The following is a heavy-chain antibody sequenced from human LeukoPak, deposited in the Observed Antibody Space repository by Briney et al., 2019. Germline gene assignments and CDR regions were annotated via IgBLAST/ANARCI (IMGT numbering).Heavy chain of an antibody. V-gene: IGHV3-7*01. CDR2: INQDGSER. J-gene: IGHJ4*02. Sequence: GGSLRLSCVASGFTFSRYGMSWVRQAPGKGLEGVANINQDGSERYSVDSAKGRFTISRDNAKNSLYLQMNSLRAEDTAVYYCARDSGRREDYWGQGTLVTVSS. CDR3: ARDSGRREDY. D-gene: IGHD1-1*01. CDR1: GFTFSRYG.